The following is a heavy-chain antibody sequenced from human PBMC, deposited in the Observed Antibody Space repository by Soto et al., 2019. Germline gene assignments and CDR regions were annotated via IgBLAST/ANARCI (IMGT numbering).Heavy chain of an antibody. V-gene: IGHV3-23*01. J-gene: IGHJ5*02. D-gene: IGHD3-3*01. CDR2: ISGSGGST. CDR3: AKDTYYDFWTRGIWFDP. CDR1: GFTFSSYA. Sequence: PGGSLRLSCAASGFTFSSYAMSWVRQAPGKGLEWVSAISGSGGSTYYADSVKGRFTISRDNSKNTLYLQMNSLRAEDTAVYYCAKDTYYDFWTRGIWFDPWGQGTLVTGSS.